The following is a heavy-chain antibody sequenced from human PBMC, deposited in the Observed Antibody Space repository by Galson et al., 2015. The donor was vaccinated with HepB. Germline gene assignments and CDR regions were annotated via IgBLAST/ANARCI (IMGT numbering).Heavy chain of an antibody. V-gene: IGHV2-70*11. CDR2: IDWGDDK. CDR3: ARITPPPSTEPLGMDV. J-gene: IGHJ6*02. CDR1: GFSLSTSGMC. D-gene: IGHD1-1*01. Sequence: PALVKPTQTLTLPCTFSGFSLSTSGMCVSWIRQPPGKALEWLARIDWGDDKYYSTALKTRLTISKDTSKTQVVLKMTNMDPVNTATYYCARITPPPSTEPLGMDVWGQGTTVTVSS.